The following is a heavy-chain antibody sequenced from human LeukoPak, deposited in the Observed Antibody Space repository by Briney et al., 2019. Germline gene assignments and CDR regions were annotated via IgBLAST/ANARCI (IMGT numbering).Heavy chain of an antibody. J-gene: IGHJ4*02. Sequence: GGSLRLSCAASGFTFSSYWMHWVRQAPGKGLVWVSRINSDGSSTSYADSVKGRFTISRDNAKNTLYLQMNSLRAEDTAVYYCARERTPKYYYGSGSFDRYFDHWGQGTLVTVSS. CDR2: INSDGSST. CDR1: GFTFSSYW. CDR3: ARERTPKYYYGSGSFDRYFDH. V-gene: IGHV3-74*01. D-gene: IGHD3-10*01.